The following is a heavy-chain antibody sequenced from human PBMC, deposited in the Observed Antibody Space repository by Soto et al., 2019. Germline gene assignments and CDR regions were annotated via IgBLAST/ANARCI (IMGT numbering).Heavy chain of an antibody. CDR2: IIPILGIA. J-gene: IGHJ4*02. V-gene: IGHV1-69*04. CDR1: GGTFSSYS. Sequence: SVKVSCKASGGTFSSYSISWVRHAPGQGLEWMGRIIPILGIANYAQKFQGRVTITADKSTSTAYMELSSLRSEDTAVYYCARESSGYSSYFDYWGQGTLVTVSS. D-gene: IGHD5-12*01. CDR3: ARESSGYSSYFDY.